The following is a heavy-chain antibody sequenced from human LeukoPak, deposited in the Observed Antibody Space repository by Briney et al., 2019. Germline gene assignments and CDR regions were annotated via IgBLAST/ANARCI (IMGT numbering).Heavy chain of an antibody. CDR1: GLSFSSYA. CDR3: AKGQQHMVLFAY. CDR2: ISGSGGST. V-gene: IGHV3-23*01. Sequence: GGALRLSCAASGLSFSSYAMSWVRQAPGKGLEWVSAISGSGGSTYYADSVKGRFTISRDNSKNTLYLHMNSLRAEATAVYYCAKGQQHMVLFAYWGHGTQVTVSS. D-gene: IGHD6-13*01. J-gene: IGHJ4*01.